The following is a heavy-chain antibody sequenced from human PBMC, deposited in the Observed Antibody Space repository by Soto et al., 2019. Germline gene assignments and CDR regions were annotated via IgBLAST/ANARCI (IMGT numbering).Heavy chain of an antibody. V-gene: IGHV1-2*02. Sequence: ASVKVSCKASGYTFTGYYMHRVRQAPGQGLEWMGWINPNSGGTNYAQKFQGRVTMTRDTSISTAYMELSRLRSDDPAVYYGARASRRAVDTAMVDYWGQGTLVTVSS. CDR3: ARASRRAVDTAMVDY. CDR2: INPNSGGT. D-gene: IGHD5-18*01. CDR1: GYTFTGYY. J-gene: IGHJ4*02.